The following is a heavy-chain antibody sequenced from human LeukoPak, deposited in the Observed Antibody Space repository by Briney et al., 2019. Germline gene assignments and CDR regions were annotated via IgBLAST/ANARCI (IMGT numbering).Heavy chain of an antibody. CDR1: GFSLSVYP. Sequence: GGSLRLSCVASGFSLSVYPMTWVRQSPGKGLEWVSTIGGSDDTYYADSVKGRFTISRDTSKNTLYLQIHSLGAEDTAVYYCARSRVVDRRGYFDFWGQGTLVTASS. D-gene: IGHD2-15*01. CDR3: ARSRVVDRRGYFDF. J-gene: IGHJ4*02. V-gene: IGHV3-23*01. CDR2: IGGSDDT.